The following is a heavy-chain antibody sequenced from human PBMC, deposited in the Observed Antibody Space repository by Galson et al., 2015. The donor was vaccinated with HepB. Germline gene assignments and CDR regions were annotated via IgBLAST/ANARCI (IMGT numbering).Heavy chain of an antibody. D-gene: IGHD5-24*01. CDR2: IDWDGDI. CDR1: GLSLTTSGVC. J-gene: IGHJ4*02. Sequence: PALVKPTQTLTLTCTLSGLSLTTSGVCVSWIRQPPGRALEWLARIDWDGDIYYSTSLKTRLTISKDTSRNQVVLTMTNMDPVDTATYYCARVLKGDGYDYNFFDYWGRGTLVTVSS. CDR3: ARVLKGDGYDYNFFDY. V-gene: IGHV2-70*11.